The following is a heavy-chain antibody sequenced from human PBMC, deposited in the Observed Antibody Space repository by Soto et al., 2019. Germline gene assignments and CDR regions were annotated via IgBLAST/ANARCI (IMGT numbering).Heavy chain of an antibody. Sequence: SETLSLTCTVSGGSISSGGYYWSWIRQHPGKGLEWIGYIYYSGSTYYNPSLKSRVTISVDTSKNQFSLKLSSVTAADTAVYYCAILFGGTRKNFDYWGQGTLVTVSS. J-gene: IGHJ4*02. CDR1: GGSISSGGYY. CDR3: AILFGGTRKNFDY. CDR2: IYYSGST. D-gene: IGHD3-16*01. V-gene: IGHV4-31*03.